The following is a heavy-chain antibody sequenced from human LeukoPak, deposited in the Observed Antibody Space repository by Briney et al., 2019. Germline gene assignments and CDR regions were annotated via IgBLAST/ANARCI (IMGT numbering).Heavy chain of an antibody. CDR3: ASTQWLNAFDI. J-gene: IGHJ3*02. D-gene: IGHD6-19*01. Sequence: SETLSLTCTVSGGSITGYYWGWIRQPPGKGLEWIGSIHDSGSTYYNPSLKSRVTISVDTSKNQFSLKLSSVTAADTAVYYCASTQWLNAFDIWGQGTMVTVSS. V-gene: IGHV4-39*01. CDR2: IHDSGST. CDR1: GGSITGYY.